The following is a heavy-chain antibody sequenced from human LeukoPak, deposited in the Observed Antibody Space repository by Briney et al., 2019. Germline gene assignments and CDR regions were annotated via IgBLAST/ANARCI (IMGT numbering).Heavy chain of an antibody. J-gene: IGHJ4*02. Sequence: GGSLRLSCAASGFTFSSYGMHWVRQAPGKGLEWVAVISYDGSNKYYADSVKGRFTISRDNSKNTLYLQMNSLRAEDTAVYYCAKDQSGYSSSWYGYFDYWGQGTLVTVSS. CDR1: GFTFSSYG. CDR3: AKDQSGYSSSWYGYFDY. CDR2: ISYDGSNK. V-gene: IGHV3-30*18. D-gene: IGHD6-13*01.